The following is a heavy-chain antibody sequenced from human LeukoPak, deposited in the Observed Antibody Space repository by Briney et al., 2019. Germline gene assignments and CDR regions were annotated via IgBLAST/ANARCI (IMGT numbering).Heavy chain of an antibody. J-gene: IGHJ4*02. V-gene: IGHV3-48*01. CDR1: GFTFSSYN. Sequence: GGSLRLSCAASGFTFSSYNMNWVRQAPGKGLERVSYISRSSSPIYYADSVKGRFTISRDNAKNSLYLQMNSLRAEDTAVYYCARDRDVLRFLEWSYYFDYWGQGTLVTVSS. D-gene: IGHD3-3*01. CDR2: ISRSSSPI. CDR3: ARDRDVLRFLEWSYYFDY.